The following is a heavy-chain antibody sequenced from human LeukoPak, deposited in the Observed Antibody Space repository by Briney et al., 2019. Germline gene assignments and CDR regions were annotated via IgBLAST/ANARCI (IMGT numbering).Heavy chain of an antibody. Sequence: GGSLRLSCVASGFTFSNAWMSWVRQAPGKGLEWVSAISGSGGSTYYADSVKGRFTISRDNSKNTLYLQMNSLRAEDTAVYYCAKDEEQWLVLREYYFDYWGQGTLVTVSS. CDR2: ISGSGGST. V-gene: IGHV3-23*01. D-gene: IGHD6-19*01. CDR3: AKDEEQWLVLREYYFDY. J-gene: IGHJ4*02. CDR1: GFTFSNAW.